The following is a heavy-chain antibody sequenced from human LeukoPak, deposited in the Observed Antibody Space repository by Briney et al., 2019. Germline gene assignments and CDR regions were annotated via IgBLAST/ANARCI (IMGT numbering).Heavy chain of an antibody. CDR2: INPNSGDP. CDR3: ARSARHCNNGVCFTDYYIDL. J-gene: IGHJ6*03. CDR1: GYTFTDSY. Sequence: GASVKPSCKTSGYTFTDSYIHWVREAPGQGLEWMGRINPNSGDPNYPQKFQGRVTMTRDTSISTAYMEMSSLTSDDTAVYYCARSARHCNNGVCFTDYYIDLWGKGTTVIVSS. D-gene: IGHD2-8*01. V-gene: IGHV1-2*06.